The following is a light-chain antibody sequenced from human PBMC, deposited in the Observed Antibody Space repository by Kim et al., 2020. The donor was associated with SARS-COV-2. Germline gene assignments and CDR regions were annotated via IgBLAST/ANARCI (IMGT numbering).Light chain of an antibody. CDR1: SSDVGSYNL. CDR3: CSYAGSSTFYV. CDR2: EVS. J-gene: IGLJ1*01. Sequence: QWIPSSCTGTSSDVGSYNLVSWYQQHPGKAPKLMIYEVSKRPSGVSNRFSGSKSGNTASLTISGLQAEDEADYYCCSYAGSSTFYVFGTGTKVTVL. V-gene: IGLV2-23*02.